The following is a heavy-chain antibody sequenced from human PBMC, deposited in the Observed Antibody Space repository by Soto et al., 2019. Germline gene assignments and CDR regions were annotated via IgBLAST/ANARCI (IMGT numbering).Heavy chain of an antibody. Sequence: EVQLVESGGGLVKPGGSLRLSCAASGFTFSNAWMSWVRQAPGKGLEWVGRIKSKTDGGTTDYAAPVKGRITISSDDSKHTLYLQMNSLKTEDTAVYYCTTRLITMIVVVVSFDIWGQGTMVTVSS. CDR1: GFTFSNAW. CDR2: IKSKTDGGTT. J-gene: IGHJ3*02. V-gene: IGHV3-15*01. D-gene: IGHD3-22*01. CDR3: TTRLITMIVVVVSFDI.